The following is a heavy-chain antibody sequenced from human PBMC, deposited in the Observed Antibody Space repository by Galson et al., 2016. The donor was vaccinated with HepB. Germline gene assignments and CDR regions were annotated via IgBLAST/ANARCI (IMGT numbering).Heavy chain of an antibody. Sequence: SLRLSCAASEFTVSGTYMNWIRQAPGKGLEWVSMIANDGTTYYADSVKGRFFISRDTSKNTMYLQMNSLWAEDTAVYYCTRDSPQVDNSGDWGFYDPWGQGTLVTVSS. V-gene: IGHV3-66*01. CDR2: IANDGTT. CDR1: EFTVSGTY. J-gene: IGHJ5*02. CDR3: TRDSPQVDNSGDWGFYDP. D-gene: IGHD2-21*01.